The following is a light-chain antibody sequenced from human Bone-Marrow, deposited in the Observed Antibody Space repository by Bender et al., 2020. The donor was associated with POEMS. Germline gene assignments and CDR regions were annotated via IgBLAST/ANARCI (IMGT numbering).Light chain of an antibody. J-gene: IGLJ3*02. CDR3: QSYDNSLGGWV. Sequence: QSALTQPASVSGSPGQSIAISCCGTNSDVGFSNRVSWYQQNPDKAHKIIIYEVTQRPSGVSDRFSGSKSGNTASLTISGLQAEDEGDYYCQSYDNSLGGWVFGGGTKLTVL. CDR2: EVT. CDR1: NSDVGFSNR. V-gene: IGLV2-23*02.